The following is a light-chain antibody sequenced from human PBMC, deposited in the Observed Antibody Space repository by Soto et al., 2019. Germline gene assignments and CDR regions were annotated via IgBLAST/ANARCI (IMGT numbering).Light chain of an antibody. CDR2: QSS. CDR1: GSDVGNYNL. V-gene: IGLV2-23*03. Sequence: QSALTQPASVSGSPGQSITISCTGSGSDVGNYNLVSWYQQHPGKAPKVIIYQSSKRPSGVSDRFSGSKSGNTASLTISGLQAEDEAEYYCCSYGGFSTFVFGGGTKLTVL. CDR3: CSYGGFSTFV. J-gene: IGLJ2*01.